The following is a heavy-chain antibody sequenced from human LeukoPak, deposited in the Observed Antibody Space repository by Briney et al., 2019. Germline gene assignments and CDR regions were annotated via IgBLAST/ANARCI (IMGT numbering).Heavy chain of an antibody. CDR3: ASNPGWFDR. CDR1: VGTFSNYA. Sequence: SVNVSCKASVGTFSNYAISGVRQAPGRGLEWMGRIIPILGIANYAQKFQGRVTITADKSTSTAYMELSSLRSEDTAVYYCASNPGWFDRWGQGTLVTVSS. V-gene: IGHV1-69*04. J-gene: IGHJ5*02. CDR2: IIPILGIA.